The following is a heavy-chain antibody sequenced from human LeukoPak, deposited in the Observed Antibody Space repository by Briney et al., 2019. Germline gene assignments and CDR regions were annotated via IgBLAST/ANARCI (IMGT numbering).Heavy chain of an antibody. CDR3: ARGLFDYGDAFDI. V-gene: IGHV1-18*01. J-gene: IGHJ3*02. Sequence: ASVKVSCKASGYTFTSYDINWVRQATGQGLEWMGWISAYNGNTNYAQKLQGRVTMTTDTSTSTAYMELRSLRSDDTAVYYCARGLFDYGDAFDIWGQGTMVTVSS. CDR2: ISAYNGNT. D-gene: IGHD4/OR15-4a*01. CDR1: GYTFTSYD.